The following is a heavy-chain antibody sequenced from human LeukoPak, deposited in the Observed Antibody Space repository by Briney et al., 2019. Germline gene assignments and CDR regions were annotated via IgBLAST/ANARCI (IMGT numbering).Heavy chain of an antibody. V-gene: IGHV3-48*03. D-gene: IGHD4-17*01. CDR3: ARLNGDYDRANFDY. CDR1: GFTFSSYE. Sequence: GGSLRLSCAASGFTFSSYEMNWVRQAPGKGLEWVSYISSSGSTIYYADSVKGRFTISRDNAKNSLYLQMNSLRAEDTAVYYCARLNGDYDRANFDYWGQGTLVTVSS. CDR2: ISSSGSTI. J-gene: IGHJ4*02.